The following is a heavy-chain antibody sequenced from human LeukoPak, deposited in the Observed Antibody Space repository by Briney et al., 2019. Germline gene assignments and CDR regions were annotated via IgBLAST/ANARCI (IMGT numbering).Heavy chain of an antibody. Sequence: GGSLRLSCAASGFTFSTYNINWVRQAPGKGLEWVSSISRSSTYIDYADSVKGRVTISRDNAKNSLYLQMNSLRAEDTAVYYCARDGSGTYGFDYRGQGTLVTVSP. CDR2: ISRSSTYI. CDR3: ARDGSGTYGFDY. V-gene: IGHV3-21*01. J-gene: IGHJ4*02. CDR1: GFTFSTYN. D-gene: IGHD1-26*01.